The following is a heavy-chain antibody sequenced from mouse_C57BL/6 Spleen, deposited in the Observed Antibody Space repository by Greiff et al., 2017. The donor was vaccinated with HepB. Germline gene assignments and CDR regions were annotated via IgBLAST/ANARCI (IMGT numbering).Heavy chain of an antibody. J-gene: IGHJ1*03. CDR3: ASTTVVGEGYFDV. CDR2: IDPANGNT. D-gene: IGHD1-1*01. V-gene: IGHV14-3*01. CDR1: GFNIKNTY. Sequence: VQLQQSVAELVRPGASVKLSCTASGFNIKNTYMHWVKQRPEQGLEWIGRIDPANGNTKYAPKFQGKATITADTSSNTAYLQLSSLTSEDTAIYYWASTTVVGEGYFDVWGTGTTVTVSS.